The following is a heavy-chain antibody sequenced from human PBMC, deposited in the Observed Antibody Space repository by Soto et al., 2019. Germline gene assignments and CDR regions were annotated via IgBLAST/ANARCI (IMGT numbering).Heavy chain of an antibody. CDR3: VRESGGGGYCSGGSCYGMDV. CDR2: LYTSGSSNT. D-gene: IGHD2-15*01. J-gene: IGHJ6*02. V-gene: IGHV4-4*07. Sequence: SETLSLTCIVSGGSISSYHWSWVRQPAGKGLEWIGRLYTSGSSNTYYNPSLKSRVTMSADTSKNQFSLEMTSVTAADTAVYYCVRESGGGGYCSGGSCYGMDVWGQGAKVTVSS. CDR1: GGSISSYH.